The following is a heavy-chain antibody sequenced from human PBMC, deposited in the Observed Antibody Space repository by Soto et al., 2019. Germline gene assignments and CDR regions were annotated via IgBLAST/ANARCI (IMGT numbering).Heavy chain of an antibody. CDR2: IYHSGST. Sequence: PSETLSLTCAVSGGSISSSNWWSWVRQPPGKGLEWIGEIYHSGSTNYNPSLKSRVTISVDKSKNQFSLKLSSVTAADTAVYYCARRSNFWSGYFHINWFDPWGQGTLVTAPQ. CDR3: ARRSNFWSGYFHINWFDP. J-gene: IGHJ5*02. D-gene: IGHD3-3*01. CDR1: GGSISSSNW. V-gene: IGHV4-4*02.